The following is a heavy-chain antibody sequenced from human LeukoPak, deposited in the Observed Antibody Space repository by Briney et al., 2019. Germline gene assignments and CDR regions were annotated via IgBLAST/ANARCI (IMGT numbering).Heavy chain of an antibody. D-gene: IGHD6-13*01. Sequence: GGSLRLSCAASGFTFSSYWMSWVRQAPGKGLEWVANINQDGSEIYHVDSVKGRFTISRDNAKSSLYLQMNSLRAEDTAIYYCARGKLGQAYWGQGTLVTVSS. CDR2: INQDGSEI. CDR3: ARGKLGQAY. J-gene: IGHJ4*02. CDR1: GFTFSSYW. V-gene: IGHV3-7*04.